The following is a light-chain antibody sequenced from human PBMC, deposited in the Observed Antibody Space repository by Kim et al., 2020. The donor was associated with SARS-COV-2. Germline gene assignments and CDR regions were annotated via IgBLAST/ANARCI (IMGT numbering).Light chain of an antibody. V-gene: IGKV3-15*01. CDR2: GTS. CDR1: QSVSSN. J-gene: IGKJ2*03. Sequence: VSPGETATLSCRASQSVSSNLAWYQQKPGQAPRLLIYGTSTRATGIPVRFSGSGSGTEFTLTISSLQSEDFALYYCHQYSGWPPYSFGQGTKLEI. CDR3: HQYSGWPPYS.